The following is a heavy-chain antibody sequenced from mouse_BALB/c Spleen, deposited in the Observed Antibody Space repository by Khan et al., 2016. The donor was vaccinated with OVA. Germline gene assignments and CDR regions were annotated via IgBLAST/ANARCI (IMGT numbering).Heavy chain of an antibody. V-gene: IGHV1-7*01. Sequence: QVHVKQSGAELAKPGASVKMSCKASGYTFTSYWMHWIKQRPGQGLEWIGYINPTYGYTDYNQKFKDKATLTADKSSSTAYMQLSSLTSDDSAVYYCARDRIDYWGQGTALTVSS. CDR2: INPTYGYT. CDR3: ARDRIDY. J-gene: IGHJ2*01. CDR1: GYTFTSYW.